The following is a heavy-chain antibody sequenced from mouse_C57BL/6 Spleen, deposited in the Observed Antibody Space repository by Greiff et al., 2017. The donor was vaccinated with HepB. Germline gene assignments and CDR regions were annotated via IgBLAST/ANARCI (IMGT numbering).Heavy chain of an antibody. Sequence: VQLQQSGPELVKPGASVKISCKASGYAFSSSWMNWVKQRPGKGLEWIGRIYPGDGDTNYNGKFKGKATLTADKSSSTAYMQLSSLTSEDSAVYFCAREGLPYPFAYWGQGTLVTVSA. D-gene: IGHD2-2*01. CDR1: GYAFSSSW. V-gene: IGHV1-82*01. CDR3: AREGLPYPFAY. J-gene: IGHJ3*01. CDR2: IYPGDGDT.